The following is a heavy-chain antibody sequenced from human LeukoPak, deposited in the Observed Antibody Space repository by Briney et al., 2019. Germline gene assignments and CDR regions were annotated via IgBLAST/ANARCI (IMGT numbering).Heavy chain of an antibody. CDR3: ARIFNSGSYSFDY. CDR2: IIPILGIA. Sequence: GASVKVSCKASGGTFSSYAISWVRQAPGQGLEWMGRIIPILGIANYAQKFQGRVTITADKSTSTAYMELSSLRSEDTAVYYCARIFNSGSYSFDYWSQGTLVTVSS. V-gene: IGHV1-69*04. D-gene: IGHD1-26*01. CDR1: GGTFSSYA. J-gene: IGHJ4*02.